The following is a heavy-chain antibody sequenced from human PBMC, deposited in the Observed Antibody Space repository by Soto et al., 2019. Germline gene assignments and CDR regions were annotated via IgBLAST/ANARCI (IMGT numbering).Heavy chain of an antibody. Sequence: GGALKIFRKGSGYRLSTHWVGWGGQMPGKGLELMGIIYPDDSDTRYSPSFQGQVTISADKSISTIYLQWSSLKASHIAMYYCARLRGGEARWLTDYWGQGTLVTVSS. V-gene: IGHV5-51*01. CDR1: GYRLSTHW. CDR3: ARLRGGEARWLTDY. J-gene: IGHJ4*02. CDR2: IYPDDSDT. D-gene: IGHD3-10*01.